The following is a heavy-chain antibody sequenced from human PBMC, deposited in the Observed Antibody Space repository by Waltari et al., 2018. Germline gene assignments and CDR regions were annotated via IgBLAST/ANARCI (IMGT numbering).Heavy chain of an antibody. D-gene: IGHD3-10*01. V-gene: IGHV1-69*13. Sequence: QVQLVQSGAEVKKPGSSVKVSCKASGGTFSSYAISWVRQAPGQGLEWMGGSIPIFGTANDAQKFQGRVTITADESTSTAYMELSSLRSEDTAVYYCARGVGELTHNWFDPWGQGTLVTVSS. CDR2: SIPIFGTA. CDR1: GGTFSSYA. J-gene: IGHJ5*02. CDR3: ARGVGELTHNWFDP.